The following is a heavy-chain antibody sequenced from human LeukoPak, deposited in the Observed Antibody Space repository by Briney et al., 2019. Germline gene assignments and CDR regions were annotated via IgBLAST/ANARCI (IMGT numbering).Heavy chain of an antibody. CDR3: AKDPPGEPDIP. CDR1: GFTFSSYG. Sequence: GRSLRLSCAASGFTFSSYGMHWVRRAPGKGPEWVAVISYDGSNKYYADSVKGRFTISRDNSKNTLYLQMNSLRAENTAVYYCAKDPPGEPDIPWGQGTLVTVSS. CDR2: ISYDGSNK. J-gene: IGHJ5*02. V-gene: IGHV3-30*18. D-gene: IGHD3-10*01.